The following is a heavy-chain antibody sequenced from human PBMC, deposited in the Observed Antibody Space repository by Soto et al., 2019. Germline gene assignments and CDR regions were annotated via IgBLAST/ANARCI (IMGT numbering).Heavy chain of an antibody. D-gene: IGHD6-19*01. V-gene: IGHV3-23*01. CDR2: ISVKGDTT. CDR3: AKGGCLHD. Sequence: EVQVLESGGGLVQPGGSLRLSCAASGFTFNTYVMTWARQAPGKGLEWVSVISVKGDTTDYADTVKGRFIISRDNSKNTLYLHMNSLRPEDPAVYYFAKGGCLHDWGQGTLVTLSS. J-gene: IGHJ4*02. CDR1: GFTFNTYV.